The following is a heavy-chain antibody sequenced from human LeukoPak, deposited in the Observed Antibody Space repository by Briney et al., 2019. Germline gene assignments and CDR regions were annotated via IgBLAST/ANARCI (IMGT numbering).Heavy chain of an antibody. D-gene: IGHD2-2*02. CDR3: AKLISYIVVVPAAIGFDY. CDR1: GITFSSYD. J-gene: IGHJ4*02. Sequence: PGGSLRLSCAASGITFSSYDMSWVGQAPGKGLEWVSAISGSGGSTYYADSVKGRFTISRDNSKNTLYLQMNSLRAEDTAVYYCAKLISYIVVVPAAIGFDYWGQGTLVTVSS. CDR2: ISGSGGST. V-gene: IGHV3-23*01.